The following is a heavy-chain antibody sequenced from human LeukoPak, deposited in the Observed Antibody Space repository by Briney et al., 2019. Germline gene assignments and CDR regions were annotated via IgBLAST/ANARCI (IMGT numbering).Heavy chain of an antibody. V-gene: IGHV1-2*02. CDR3: ARDLAASGTDY. CDR1: GGAFSSYA. CDR2: INPNNGDT. D-gene: IGHD6-13*01. J-gene: IGHJ4*02. Sequence: GASVKVSCKASGGAFSSYAISWVRQAPGQGLEWMGRINPNNGDTKYSQKFQGRVTMTRDMSITTTYMELSRLRSDDTAVYYCARDLAASGTDYWGQGTLVTVSP.